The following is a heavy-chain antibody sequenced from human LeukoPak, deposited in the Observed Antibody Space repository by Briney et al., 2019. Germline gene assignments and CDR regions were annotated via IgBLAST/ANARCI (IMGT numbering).Heavy chain of an antibody. Sequence: SGGSLRLSCAASGFTVTSNYMTWVRQAPGKGLEWVSVIYSGGSTYYATSVKGRFTISRDNSKNTLYLQMNSLRAEDTAVYYCARGISNGYYNDWGQGTLVTVSS. CDR3: ARGISNGYYND. D-gene: IGHD3-22*01. CDR1: GFTVTSNY. V-gene: IGHV3-53*01. CDR2: IYSGGST. J-gene: IGHJ1*01.